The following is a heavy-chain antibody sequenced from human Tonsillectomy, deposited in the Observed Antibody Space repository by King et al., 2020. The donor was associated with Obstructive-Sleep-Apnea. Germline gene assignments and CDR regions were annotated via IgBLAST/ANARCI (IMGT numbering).Heavy chain of an antibody. CDR1: GGSISSYY. Sequence: VQLQESGPGLVKPSETLSLTCTVSGGSISSYYWSWIRQPPGKGLEWIGYIYYTGSTNYNPSLKSRVTISLDTSKNQFSLKLNPLTAADTAVYYCARYTSSWYGYFDYWGQGTLVTVSS. CDR2: IYYTGST. J-gene: IGHJ4*02. CDR3: ARYTSSWYGYFDY. V-gene: IGHV4-59*08. D-gene: IGHD6-13*01.